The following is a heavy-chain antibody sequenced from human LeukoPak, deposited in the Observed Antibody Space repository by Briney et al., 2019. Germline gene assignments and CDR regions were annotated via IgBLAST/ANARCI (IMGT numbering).Heavy chain of an antibody. CDR3: AREVRRDIVVVVAVRNWFDP. D-gene: IGHD2-15*01. CDR2: IDHSGST. J-gene: IGHJ5*02. Sequence: SETLSLTCTVSGYSISSGYYWGWIRQPPGKGLEWIGSIDHSGSTYYNPSLKSRVTISVDTSKNQFSLKLSSVTAAATAVYYCAREVRRDIVVVVAVRNWFDPWGQGTLVTVSS. V-gene: IGHV4-38-2*02. CDR1: GYSISSGYY.